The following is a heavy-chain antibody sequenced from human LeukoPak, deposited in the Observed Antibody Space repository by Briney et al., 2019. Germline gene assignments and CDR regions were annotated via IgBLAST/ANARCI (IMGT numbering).Heavy chain of an antibody. J-gene: IGHJ4*02. V-gene: IGHV3-48*03. D-gene: IGHD2-21*02. CDR3: AKEKANCGGDCNDY. Sequence: GGSLRLSCAVSGFTFSSYEMNWVRQAPGKGLEWGSYISSSGSTICYADSVKGRFTISRDNAKNSLYLQMNSLRAEDTAVYHCAKEKANCGGDCNDYWGQGTLVTVSS. CDR1: GFTFSSYE. CDR2: ISSSGSTI.